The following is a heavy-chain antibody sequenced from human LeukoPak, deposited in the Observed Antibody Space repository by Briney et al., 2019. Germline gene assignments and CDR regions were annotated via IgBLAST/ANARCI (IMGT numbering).Heavy chain of an antibody. J-gene: IGHJ4*02. Sequence: SETLSLTCTVSGGSINTYYWSWIRQPPGKGLEWIGYIYYSGSTNYNPSLKSRVTISVDTSKNQFSLKLSSVTAADTAVYYCARAAGTPVTKISLDYWGQATLVTVSP. V-gene: IGHV4-59*01. CDR1: GGSINTYY. CDR3: ARAAGTPVTKISLDY. D-gene: IGHD4-17*01. CDR2: IYYSGST.